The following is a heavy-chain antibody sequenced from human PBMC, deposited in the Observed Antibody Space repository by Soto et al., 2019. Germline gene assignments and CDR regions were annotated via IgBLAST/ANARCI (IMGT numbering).Heavy chain of an antibody. V-gene: IGHV4-39*01. CDR2: IDYSGST. J-gene: IGHJ1*01. D-gene: IGHD1-26*01. CDR3: ASLRSGSYYTPEYFQH. Sequence: QLQLQESGPGLVKPSETLSLTCTVSGGSISSSSHYWGWIRQPPGKGLAWIGRIDYSGSTYYNPSLKSRVTISVDTSKNQFSLKLSSVTAADTAVYYCASLRSGSYYTPEYFQHWVRAPWSPSPQ. CDR1: GGSISSSSHY.